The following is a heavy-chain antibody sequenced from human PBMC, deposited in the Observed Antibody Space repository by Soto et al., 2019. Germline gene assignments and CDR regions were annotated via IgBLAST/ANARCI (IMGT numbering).Heavy chain of an antibody. J-gene: IGHJ3*02. D-gene: IGHD3-22*01. V-gene: IGHV3-7*01. CDR1: GFTFSSYW. Sequence: PGGSLRLSCAASGFTFSSYWMSWVRQAPGKGLEWVANIKQDGSEKYYVDSVKGRFTISRDNAKNSLYLQMNSLRAEDTAVYYCASDFAPVYYYDSSGYYYFAFDIWGQGTMVTVSS. CDR2: IKQDGSEK. CDR3: ASDFAPVYYYDSSGYYYFAFDI.